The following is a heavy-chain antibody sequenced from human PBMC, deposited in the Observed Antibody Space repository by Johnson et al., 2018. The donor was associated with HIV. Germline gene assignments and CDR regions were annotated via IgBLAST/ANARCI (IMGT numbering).Heavy chain of an antibody. D-gene: IGHD2-21*01. V-gene: IGHV3-23*04. Sequence: VQLVESGGGLVQPGGSLRLSCAASGFTFNNYVMTWVRQAPGKGLEWVSGISGSDFGPYYADSVRGRFTISRDNSKNTLYVQMNSLRVEDTAVYYCARSRGLWGVQDGFDIWGQGTMVTVSS. CDR2: ISGSDFGP. J-gene: IGHJ3*02. CDR1: GFTFNNYV. CDR3: ARSRGLWGVQDGFDI.